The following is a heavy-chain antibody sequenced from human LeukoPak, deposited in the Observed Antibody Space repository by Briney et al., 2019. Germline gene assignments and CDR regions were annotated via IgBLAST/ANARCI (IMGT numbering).Heavy chain of an antibody. V-gene: IGHV4-39*01. CDR2: IRNSGNT. CDR1: GGSFSSSSHF. J-gene: IGHJ4*02. CDR3: ARHVYGEYGSGDY. D-gene: IGHD4-17*01. Sequence: TSETLSLTCTVSGGSFSSSSHFWGWLRQPPGRGLEWIGSIRNSGNTYYSPSLKSRVTISVDTSKNQFSLKLSSVTAADTAVYYCARHVYGEYGSGDYWGQGILVTVSS.